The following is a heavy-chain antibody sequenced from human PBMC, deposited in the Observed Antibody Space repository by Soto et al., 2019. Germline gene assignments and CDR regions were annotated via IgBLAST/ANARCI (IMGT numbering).Heavy chain of an antibody. J-gene: IGHJ4*02. D-gene: IGHD2-2*01. CDR3: AKVVPDDCSSITCRYFDY. CDR1: GFTFSTYA. CDR2: VSVSGANT. Sequence: GSLRLSCAASGFTFSTYAMSWVRQGPGTGLEWVSAVSVSGANTYYADAVKGRFTASRDNSKNTLYLQVNSLRVEDTAVYYCAKVVPDDCSSITCRYFDYWGLGTLVTVSS. V-gene: IGHV3-23*01.